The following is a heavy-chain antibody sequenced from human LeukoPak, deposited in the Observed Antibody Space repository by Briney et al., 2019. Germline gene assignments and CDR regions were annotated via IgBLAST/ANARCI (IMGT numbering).Heavy chain of an antibody. V-gene: IGHV3-21*01. J-gene: IGHJ4*02. Sequence: PGGSLRLSCAASGFTFSSYSMNWVRQAPGKGLEWVSSISSSSSYIYYADSVKGRSTISRDNAKNSLYLQTNSLRAEDTAVYYCARDSPTVTSQAIDYWGQGTLVTVSS. CDR2: ISSSSSYI. CDR1: GFTFSSYS. D-gene: IGHD4-17*01. CDR3: ARDSPTVTSQAIDY.